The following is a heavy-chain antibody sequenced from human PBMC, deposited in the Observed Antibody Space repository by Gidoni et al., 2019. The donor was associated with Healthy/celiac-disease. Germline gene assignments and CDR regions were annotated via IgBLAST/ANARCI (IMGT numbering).Heavy chain of an antibody. D-gene: IGHD4-17*01. J-gene: IGHJ6*02. CDR3: ARADGGYYGMDV. V-gene: IGHV3-11*06. CDR2: ISSSSSYT. Sequence: GKGLEWVSYISSSSSYTNYADSVKGRFTISRDNAKNSLYLQMNSLRAEDTAVYYCARADGGYYGMDVWGQGTTVTVSS.